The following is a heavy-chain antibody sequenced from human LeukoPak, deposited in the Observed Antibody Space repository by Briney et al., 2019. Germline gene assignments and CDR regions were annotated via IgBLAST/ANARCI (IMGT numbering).Heavy chain of an antibody. J-gene: IGHJ4*02. CDR1: GGSISSYY. V-gene: IGHV4-59*01. CDR2: IYYSGST. CDR3: ARGGGYSYGYDYLDY. Sequence: PSETLSLTCTVSGGSISSYYWSWLRQPPGKGLEWIGYIYYSGSTNYNPSLKSRVTISVDTSKNQFSLKLSSVTAADTAVFYCARGGGYSYGYDYLDYWGQGTLVTVSS. D-gene: IGHD5-18*01.